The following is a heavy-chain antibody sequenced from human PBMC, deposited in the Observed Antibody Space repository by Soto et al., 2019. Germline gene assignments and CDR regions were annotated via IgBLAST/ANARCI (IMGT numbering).Heavy chain of an antibody. J-gene: IGHJ5*02. V-gene: IGHV4-4*07. Sequence: QVQLQESGPGLVKPSETLSLTCTVSGGSISSYYWSWIRQPAGKGLEWIGRIYTSGSTNYNPSLKSRVTISVDTSKNQFSLKLSSVTAADTAVYYCARGAAAAASFVWFDPWGQGTLVTVSS. D-gene: IGHD6-13*01. CDR2: IYTSGST. CDR1: GGSISSYY. CDR3: ARGAAAAASFVWFDP.